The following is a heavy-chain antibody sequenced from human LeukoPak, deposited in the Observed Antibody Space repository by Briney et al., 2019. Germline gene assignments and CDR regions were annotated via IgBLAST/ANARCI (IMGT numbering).Heavy chain of an antibody. V-gene: IGHV4-38-2*02. CDR1: GYSISSGYY. D-gene: IGHD3-3*01. CDR3: AREVGDFWSGYYVDY. Sequence: SETLSLTCAVSGYSISSGYYWAWIRQPPGKGLEWIGETYHSGSTSYNSSLKSRVTMSVDTSKNQFSLKLNSVAAADTAVYYCAREVGDFWSGYYVDYWGQGTLVTVSS. J-gene: IGHJ4*02. CDR2: TYHSGST.